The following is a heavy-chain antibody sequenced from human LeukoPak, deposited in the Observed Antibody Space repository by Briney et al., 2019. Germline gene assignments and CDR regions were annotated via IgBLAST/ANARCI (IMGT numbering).Heavy chain of an antibody. CDR2: ISYDGSNK. CDR3: ASEGPYYYDSSGYI. J-gene: IGHJ3*02. Sequence: GGSLRLSCAASGFTFSSYAMHWARQAPGKGLEWVAVISYDGSNKYYADSVKGRFTISRDNSKNTLYLQMNSLRAEDTAVYYCASEGPYYYDSSGYIWGQGTMVTVSS. V-gene: IGHV3-30-3*01. CDR1: GFTFSSYA. D-gene: IGHD3-22*01.